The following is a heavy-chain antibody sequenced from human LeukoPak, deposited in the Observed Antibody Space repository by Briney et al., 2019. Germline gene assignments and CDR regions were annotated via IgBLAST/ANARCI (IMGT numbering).Heavy chain of an antibody. D-gene: IGHD3-10*01. V-gene: IGHV3-11*01. CDR2: ISSSGSTT. J-gene: IGHJ4*02. Sequence: PGGSLRLSCAASGFTFSDYYMSWIRQAPGEGLEWVSYISSSGSTTYYADSVKGRFTISRDNAKNSLYLQMNSLRAEDTAVYYCARSWYGSGSYYNRLDYWGQGTLVTVSS. CDR1: GFTFSDYY. CDR3: ARSWYGSGSYYNRLDY.